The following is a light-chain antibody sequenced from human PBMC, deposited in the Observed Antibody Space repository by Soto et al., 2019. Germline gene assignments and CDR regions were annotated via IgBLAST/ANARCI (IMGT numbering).Light chain of an antibody. CDR2: DAF. J-gene: IGKJ4*01. Sequence: EIVLTQSPATLSLSPGERATLSCRASQSVSRYLAWYQQRPGQAPRLLIYDAFHRAAGIPARFSGSGSGTDFTITISSLEPEDFAVYYCQPRSHVLTFGGGTKVEI. V-gene: IGKV3-11*01. CDR1: QSVSRY. CDR3: QPRSHVLT.